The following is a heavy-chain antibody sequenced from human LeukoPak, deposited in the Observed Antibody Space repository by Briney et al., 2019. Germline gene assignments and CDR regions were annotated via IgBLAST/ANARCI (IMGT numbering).Heavy chain of an antibody. D-gene: IGHD5-12*01. Sequence: SVKVSCKASGGTFSSYAISWVRQAPGQGLEWMGRIIPILGIANYAQKFQGRVTITADKSTSTAYMELSSLRSEDTAVYYCARVVATGIAGYWGQGTLVTVSS. V-gene: IGHV1-69*04. CDR2: IIPILGIA. J-gene: IGHJ4*02. CDR1: GGTFSSYA. CDR3: ARVVATGIAGY.